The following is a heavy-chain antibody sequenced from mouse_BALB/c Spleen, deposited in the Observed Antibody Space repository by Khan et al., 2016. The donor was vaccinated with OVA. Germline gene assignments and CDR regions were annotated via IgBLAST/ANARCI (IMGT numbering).Heavy chain of an antibody. Sequence: VQLQQSGPEVVKPGASVKMSCKASGYTFTNYVIHWVKQKPGQGLEWIGYINPYNDGTKYNEKFKGKATLTSDKSSTTAYMEVSSLTSEDSAVXFCIRGEIGIYRRFAYWGQGTLVTVSA. CDR3: IRGEIGIYRRFAY. J-gene: IGHJ3*01. CDR1: GYTFTNYV. D-gene: IGHD4-1*01. CDR2: INPYNDGT. V-gene: IGHV1S136*01.